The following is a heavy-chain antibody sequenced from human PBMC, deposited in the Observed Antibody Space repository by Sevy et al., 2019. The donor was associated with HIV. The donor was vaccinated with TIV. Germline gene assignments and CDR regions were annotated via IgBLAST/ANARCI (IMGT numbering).Heavy chain of an antibody. J-gene: IGHJ5*02. V-gene: IGHV3-48*03. D-gene: IGHD3-22*01. CDR3: AREGLGGFYSSLDR. Sequence: GGSLRLSCAAPGFTFTTYDMTWVRQAPGKGLEWISYISSSANDIKYADSVKGRFTISRDNARNSLYLAMSSLRAEDTAVYYCAREGLGGFYSSLDRWGQGTLVTVSS. CDR2: ISSSANDI. CDR1: GFTFTTYD.